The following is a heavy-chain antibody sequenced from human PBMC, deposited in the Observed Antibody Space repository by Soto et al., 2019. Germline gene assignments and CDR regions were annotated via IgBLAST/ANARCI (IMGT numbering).Heavy chain of an antibody. J-gene: IGHJ5*02. CDR3: ARRGITMVRGVILGWFDP. D-gene: IGHD3-10*01. CDR1: GGSISSYY. Sequence: SETLSLTCTVSGGSISSYYWSWIRQPPGKGLEWIGYIYYSGSTNYNPSLKSRVTISVDTSKNQFSLKLSSVTAADTAVYYCARRGITMVRGVILGWFDPWGQGTLVTVS. CDR2: IYYSGST. V-gene: IGHV4-59*08.